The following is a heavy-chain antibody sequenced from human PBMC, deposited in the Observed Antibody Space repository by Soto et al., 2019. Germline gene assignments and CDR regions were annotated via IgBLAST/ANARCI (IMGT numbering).Heavy chain of an antibody. Sequence: GGSLRLSWAASGFTFSSYAMSWVRLARGKGLEWDSAISGSGGSTYYADSVKGRFTISRDNSKNTLYLQMNSLRAEDTAVYYCAKTAPQRDYYDYSGQRTRVTVSS. CDR1: GFTFSSYA. J-gene: IGHJ4*02. CDR3: AKTAPQRDYYDY. CDR2: ISGSGGST. D-gene: IGHD1-1*01. V-gene: IGHV3-23*01.